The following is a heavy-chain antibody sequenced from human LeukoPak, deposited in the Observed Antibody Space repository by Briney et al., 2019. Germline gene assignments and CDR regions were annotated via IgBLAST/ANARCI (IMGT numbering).Heavy chain of an antibody. V-gene: IGHV3-21*01. CDR3: ARDPENYYDSSGYYGDAFGI. D-gene: IGHD3-22*01. J-gene: IGHJ3*02. CDR1: GFTFSSYS. Sequence: GGSLRLSCAASGFTFSSYSMNWVRQAPGKGLEWVSSISSSSSYIYYADSVKGRFTISRDNAKNSLYLQMNSLRAEDTAVYYCARDPENYYDSSGYYGDAFGIWGQGTMVTVSS. CDR2: ISSSSSYI.